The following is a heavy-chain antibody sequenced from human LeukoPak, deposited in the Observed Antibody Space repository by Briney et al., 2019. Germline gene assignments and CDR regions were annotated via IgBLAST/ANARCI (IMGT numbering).Heavy chain of an antibody. J-gene: IGHJ3*02. CDR2: ISAYDGNT. CDR1: GYTFTTYD. CDR3: ARKSSAAAGYHDAFDI. D-gene: IGHD6-13*01. V-gene: IGHV1-18*01. Sequence: ASVKVSCKTSGYTFTTYDINWVRQAPGQGLEWMGWISAYDGNTNYAQKLQGRVTMTTDTSTSTAYMELRSLRSDDTAVYYCARKSSAAAGYHDAFDIWGQGTMVTVSS.